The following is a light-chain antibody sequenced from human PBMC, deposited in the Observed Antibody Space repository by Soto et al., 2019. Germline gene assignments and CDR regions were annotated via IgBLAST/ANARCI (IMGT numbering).Light chain of an antibody. CDR1: SGHSNYV. Sequence: QPVLTQSPSASASLGASVKLTCTLSSGHSNYVIAWHQQQPEKGPRYLMKVNSDGSHNKGDGIPDRFSGSGSGAERHLTISSLQSEDEADYYCQTWDTGIQVFGGGTKLTVL. V-gene: IGLV4-69*01. J-gene: IGLJ3*02. CDR2: VNSDGSH. CDR3: QTWDTGIQV.